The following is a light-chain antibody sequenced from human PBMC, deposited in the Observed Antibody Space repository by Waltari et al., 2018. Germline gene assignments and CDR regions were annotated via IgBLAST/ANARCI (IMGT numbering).Light chain of an antibody. Sequence: EIVLTQSPDTLSLSPGERATLSCRASQSVTSRSLAWYQQKPGQAPRLLIYGASSKSTGIPDRFSGSGSGTHFTLTISRLEPEDFAVYYCQQYGSSPRTFGQGTKLEIK. CDR2: GAS. J-gene: IGKJ2*01. CDR3: QQYGSSPRT. CDR1: QSVTSRS. V-gene: IGKV3-20*01.